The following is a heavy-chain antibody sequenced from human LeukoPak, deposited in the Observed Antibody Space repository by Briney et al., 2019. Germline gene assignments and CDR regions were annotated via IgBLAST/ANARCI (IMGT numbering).Heavy chain of an antibody. CDR1: GFTFGDYA. CDR2: TRSNTYGGTA. J-gene: IGHJ4*02. Sequence: GGSLRLSCTASGFTFGDYAMSWFRQAPGKGLEWVGFTRSNTYGGTAEYAASVKGRFTISRDDSKSIAYLQMNSLKTEDTAVYYCTKGDYHAYWGQGTLATVSS. CDR3: TKGDYHAY. V-gene: IGHV3-49*03.